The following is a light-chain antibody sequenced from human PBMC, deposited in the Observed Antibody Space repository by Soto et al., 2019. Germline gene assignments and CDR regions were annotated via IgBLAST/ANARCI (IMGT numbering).Light chain of an antibody. V-gene: IGKV1-33*01. CDR3: QQYENLPT. Sequence: DIHMTQSLSSVSASVGYIFTITCRASQGITSWLAWYKQKPGRAPKLLIYDASNLEAGVPSRLRGSGSGTDFTFTISSLKPEDIATYYCQQYENLPTFGQGTRLEIK. J-gene: IGKJ5*01. CDR1: QGITSW. CDR2: DAS.